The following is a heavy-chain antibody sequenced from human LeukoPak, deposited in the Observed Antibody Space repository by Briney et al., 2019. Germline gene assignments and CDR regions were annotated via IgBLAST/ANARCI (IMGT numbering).Heavy chain of an antibody. CDR1: GGFISSYY. CDR2: IYYSGST. J-gene: IGHJ4*02. D-gene: IGHD5-18*01. CDR3: ARRGYSYGFDY. Sequence: SETLSLTCTVSGGFISSYYWSWIRQPPGKGLEWIGYIYYSGSTNYNPSLKSRVTISVDTSKNQFSLKLSSVTAADTAVYYCARRGYSYGFDYWGQGTLVTVSS. V-gene: IGHV4-59*01.